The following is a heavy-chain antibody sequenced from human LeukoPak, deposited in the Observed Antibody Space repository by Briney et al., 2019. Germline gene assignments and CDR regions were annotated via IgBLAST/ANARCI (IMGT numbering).Heavy chain of an antibody. CDR2: ISSSSSYI. V-gene: IGHV3-21*01. CDR3: ARDMGYDSSGHPN. Sequence: PGGSLRLSCAASGFTFSSYSMNWVRQAPGKGLEWVSSISSSSSYIYYADSVKGRFTISRDNAKNSLYLQMNSLRAEDTAVDYCARDMGYDSSGHPNWGQGTLVTVSS. CDR1: GFTFSSYS. D-gene: IGHD3-22*01. J-gene: IGHJ4*02.